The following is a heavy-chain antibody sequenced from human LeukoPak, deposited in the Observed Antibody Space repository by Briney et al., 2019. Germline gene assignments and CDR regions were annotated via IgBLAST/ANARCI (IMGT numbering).Heavy chain of an antibody. Sequence: SETLSLTCTVSGYSISSGYYWGWIRQPPGKGLEWIGSFYHSVSTYYNPSLKSRVTISVDTSKNQFSLRLSSVTAADTAVYYCARSPVLDAFDIWGQGTMVTVSS. J-gene: IGHJ3*02. CDR3: ARSPVLDAFDI. V-gene: IGHV4-38-2*02. CDR2: FYHSVST. CDR1: GYSISSGYY.